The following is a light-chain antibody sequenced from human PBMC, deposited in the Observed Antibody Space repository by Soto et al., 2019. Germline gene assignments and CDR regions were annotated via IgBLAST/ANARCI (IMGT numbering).Light chain of an antibody. CDR3: QQYNNWPGRT. V-gene: IGKV3-15*01. CDR1: QSVSSN. J-gene: IGKJ1*01. CDR2: GAS. Sequence: IVMTQSPATLSMSPGERATLSCRASQSVSSNLAWYQQKPGQAPRLLIYGASTRATGIPARFSGSGSGTEFTLTISSLQSEDFAVYYCQQYNNWPGRTFGQGTKVDI.